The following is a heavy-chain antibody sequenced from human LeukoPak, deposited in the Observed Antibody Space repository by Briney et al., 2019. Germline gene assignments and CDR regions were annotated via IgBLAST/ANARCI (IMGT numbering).Heavy chain of an antibody. CDR3: ARDLTAHYGSGSYRHYYYGMDV. V-gene: IGHV3-33*01. CDR1: GFTFSSYG. D-gene: IGHD3-10*01. J-gene: IGHJ6*02. CDR2: IWYDGSNK. Sequence: GRSLRLSCAASGFTFSSYGMHWVRQAPGKGLEWVAVIWYDGSNKYYADSVKGRFTISRDNSKNTLYLQMNSLRAEDTAVYYCARDLTAHYGSGSYRHYYYGMDVWGQGTTVTVSS.